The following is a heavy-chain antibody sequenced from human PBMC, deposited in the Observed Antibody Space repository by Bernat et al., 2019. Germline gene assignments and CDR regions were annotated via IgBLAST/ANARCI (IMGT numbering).Heavy chain of an antibody. V-gene: IGHV3-74*01. Sequence: EVQLVESGGGLVQPGGSLRLSCAASGFTFSSYWMHWVRQAPGKGLVWVSRINSDVSSTSYADSVKGRFTISRDNAKNTLYLQMNSLRAEDTAVYYCARGRGRYYYDSSGYGDAFDIWGQGTMVTVA. CDR3: ARGRGRYYYDSSGYGDAFDI. D-gene: IGHD3-22*01. CDR1: GFTFSSYW. CDR2: INSDVSST. J-gene: IGHJ3*02.